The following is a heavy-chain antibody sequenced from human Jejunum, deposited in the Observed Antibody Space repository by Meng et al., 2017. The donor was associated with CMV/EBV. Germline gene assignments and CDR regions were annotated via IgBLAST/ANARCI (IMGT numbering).Heavy chain of an antibody. CDR1: VYTFTQLG. CDR3: ARDPSNTSGRYAYFDS. J-gene: IGHJ4*02. D-gene: IGHD6-19*01. CDR2: ISCYNGDT. V-gene: IGHV1-18*01. Sequence: VHWVHSGAGVKNRGAPLKVSCRASVYTFTQLGISWIRQAPGRGLEWLGWISCYNGDTIYAQKVQGRFTMTMDKSASTAYMDLRSLRSDDTAIYYCARDPSNTSGRYAYFDSWGQGTLVTVSS.